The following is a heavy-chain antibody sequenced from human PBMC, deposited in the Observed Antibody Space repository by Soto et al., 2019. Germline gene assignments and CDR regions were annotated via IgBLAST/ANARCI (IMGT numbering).Heavy chain of an antibody. CDR1: GFTFSSSW. Sequence: GSLRLSCAASGFTFSSSWMNWVRQAPGKGLEWVAGIKEDGSEKYYVDIVKGRFTISRDNVENSLYLQMNSLRGEDSAVYFCARDRGYSSYDYWGLGTLVTVSS. D-gene: IGHD5-18*01. J-gene: IGHJ4*02. CDR3: ARDRGYSSYDY. CDR2: IKEDGSEK. V-gene: IGHV3-7*01.